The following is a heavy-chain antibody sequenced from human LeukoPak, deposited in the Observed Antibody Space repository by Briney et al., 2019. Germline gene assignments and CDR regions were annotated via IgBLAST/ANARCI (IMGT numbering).Heavy chain of an antibody. CDR2: ISGSGGST. V-gene: IGHV3-23*01. CDR1: GYSFTSYW. CDR3: AKALVVAATLGAFDI. Sequence: GESLKISCKGSGYSFTSYWIGWVRQMPGKGLEWVSAISGSGGSTYYADSVKGRFSISRDNSKNTLYLQMNSLRAEDTAVYYCAKALVVAATLGAFDIWGQGTMVTVSS. D-gene: IGHD2-15*01. J-gene: IGHJ3*02.